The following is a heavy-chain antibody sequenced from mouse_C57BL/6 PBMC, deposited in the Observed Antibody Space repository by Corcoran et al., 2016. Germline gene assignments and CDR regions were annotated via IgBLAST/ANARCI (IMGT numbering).Heavy chain of an antibody. V-gene: IGHV1-26*01. J-gene: IGHJ3*01. CDR3: ARCHYGSSPFAY. Sequence: EVQLQQSGPELVKPGASVKISCKASGSTFTDYYMNWVKQSHGKGLEWIGDINPNNGGTSYNQKFKGKATLTVDMSSSTAYMELRSLTSEDSAVYYCARCHYGSSPFAYWGQGTLVTVSA. D-gene: IGHD1-1*01. CDR2: INPNNGGT. CDR1: GSTFTDYY.